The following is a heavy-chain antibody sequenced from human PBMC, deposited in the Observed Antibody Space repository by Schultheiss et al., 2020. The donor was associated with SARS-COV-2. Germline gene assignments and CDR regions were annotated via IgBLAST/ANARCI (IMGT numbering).Heavy chain of an antibody. V-gene: IGHV4-34*01. J-gene: IGHJ6*02. CDR1: GESFNGFS. CDR2: VSHSGGT. Sequence: GSLRLSCAVYGESFNGFSWTWIRQSPGKGLEWIGQVSHSGGTHYSPSLKRRVTISVDTSKSQFSLRLRSVTAADTAVYYCARGRAGDSSIRSPVMDVWGQGTTVTVSS. CDR3: ARGRAGDSSIRSPVMDV. D-gene: IGHD6-13*01.